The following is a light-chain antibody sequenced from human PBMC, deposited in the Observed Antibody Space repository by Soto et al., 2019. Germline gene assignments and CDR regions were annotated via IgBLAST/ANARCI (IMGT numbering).Light chain of an antibody. J-gene: IGKJ4*01. CDR2: DAS. CDR3: QQRSNWPLT. V-gene: IGKV3-11*01. CDR1: QSVNSY. Sequence: EILLTQSPATLSLSPGERATLSCRASQSVNSYLAWYQQKPGQAPRLLIYDASNRATGIPARFSGSGSGTDFTLTISSLEPEDFAVYYCQQRSNWPLTFGGGTKVDIK.